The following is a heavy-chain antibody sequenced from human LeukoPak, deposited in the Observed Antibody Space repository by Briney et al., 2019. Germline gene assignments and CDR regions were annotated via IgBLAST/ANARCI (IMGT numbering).Heavy chain of an antibody. CDR2: IYYSGST. D-gene: IGHD3-22*01. CDR3: ARDLSYYDSSGYPNWFDP. Sequence: PSETLSLTCTVSGGSISSHYWSWIRQPPGKGLEWIGYIYYSGSTNYNPSLKSRVTISVDTSKNQFTLKLSSVTAADTAVYYCARDLSYYDSSGYPNWFDPWGQGTLVTVSS. CDR1: GGSISSHY. V-gene: IGHV4-59*11. J-gene: IGHJ5*02.